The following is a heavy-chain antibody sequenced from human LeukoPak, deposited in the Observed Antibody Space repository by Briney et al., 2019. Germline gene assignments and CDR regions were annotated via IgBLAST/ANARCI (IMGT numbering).Heavy chain of an antibody. D-gene: IGHD5-12*01. CDR1: GYTFTGYY. CDR3: ARGPRYGGYANDY. Sequence: ASVKVSCKASGYTFTGYYMHWVRQAPGQGLEWMGWINPNSGNTGYAQKFQGRVTMTRNTSISTAYMELSSLRSEDTAVYYCARGPRYGGYANDYWDQGTLVTVSS. CDR2: INPNSGNT. J-gene: IGHJ4*02. V-gene: IGHV1-8*02.